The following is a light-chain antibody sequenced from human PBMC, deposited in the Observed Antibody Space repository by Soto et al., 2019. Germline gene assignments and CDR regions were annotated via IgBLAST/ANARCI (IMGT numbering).Light chain of an antibody. V-gene: IGLV2-14*01. CDR2: EDI. CDR3: SSYTTSSTLV. Sequence: QSVLAQPASVSGSPGQSITISCTATSSDVGAYDYVSWYQQHPGKAPKLMIFEDINRPSGVSDRFSGSKSGNTASLIISGLQAEDEADYYCSSYTTSSTLVFGGGTKLTVL. CDR1: SSDVGAYDY. J-gene: IGLJ2*01.